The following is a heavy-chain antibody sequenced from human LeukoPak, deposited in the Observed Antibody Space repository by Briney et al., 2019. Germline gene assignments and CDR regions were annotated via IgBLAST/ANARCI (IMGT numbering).Heavy chain of an antibody. Sequence: KSGGSLRLSCAASGFTVSSNYMSWVRQHPGKGLEWIGYISYSGSTYSNPSLKSRLTISLDTSKNHFSLKLSSVTAADTAVYYCARVRGDSSGDYWGQGTLVSVSS. D-gene: IGHD3-22*01. CDR3: ARVRGDSSGDY. V-gene: IGHV4-59*08. CDR1: GFTVSSNY. CDR2: ISYSGST. J-gene: IGHJ4*02.